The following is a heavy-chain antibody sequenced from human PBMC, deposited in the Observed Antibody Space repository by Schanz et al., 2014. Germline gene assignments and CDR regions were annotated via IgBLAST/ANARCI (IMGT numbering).Heavy chain of an antibody. Sequence: EVQLLESGGGLVQPGGSLRLSCAASGFTFSAYAMTWVRQIPGKGLEWVSAISGSGGSIYYADSMKGRFTVSRDNAENALYLQMNSLRAEDTGLYFCARGGSGSHYRLDYWGQGTLVTVSS. D-gene: IGHD1-26*01. CDR1: GFTFSAYA. CDR2: ISGSGGSI. CDR3: ARGGSGSHYRLDY. J-gene: IGHJ4*02. V-gene: IGHV3-23*01.